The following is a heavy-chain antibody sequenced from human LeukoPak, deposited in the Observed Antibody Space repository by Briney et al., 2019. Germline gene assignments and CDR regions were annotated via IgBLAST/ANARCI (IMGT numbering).Heavy chain of an antibody. CDR3: ARGIGSGWYLD. V-gene: IGHV3-74*01. J-gene: IGHJ4*02. Sequence: RGSLRLSCAASGFTFSSYWMHWVRQAPGKGLVWVSHISSDGSTTNYADSVKGRFTISRDNAKNTLYLQMNSLRAEDTAVYYCARGIGSGWYLDWGQGTLVTVSS. CDR2: ISSDGSTT. D-gene: IGHD6-19*01. CDR1: GFTFSSYW.